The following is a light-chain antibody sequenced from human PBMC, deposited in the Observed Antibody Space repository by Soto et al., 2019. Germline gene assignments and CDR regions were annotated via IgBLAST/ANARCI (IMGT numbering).Light chain of an antibody. V-gene: IGKV3-15*01. Sequence: EIVMTQSPGTLSLSPGERATLSCRASQTVSSTYLPWYQQRPGQAPRLLIYDTSTRATGVPARFSGSGSGTEFTLTISSLQSEDFAVYYCQQYKNWPPITFGQGTRLEIK. CDR2: DTS. CDR1: QTVSSTY. CDR3: QQYKNWPPIT. J-gene: IGKJ5*01.